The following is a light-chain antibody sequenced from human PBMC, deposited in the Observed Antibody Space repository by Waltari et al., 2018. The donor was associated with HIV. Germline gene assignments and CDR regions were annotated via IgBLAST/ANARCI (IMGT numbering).Light chain of an antibody. CDR3: QQSYSIPYT. V-gene: IGKV1-39*01. CDR2: TAS. Sequence: DIQMTQSPSSLSASVGDRVTIVCRASQNIRNFLNWYQQKPGKAPQLLIYTASTLQGGVPSRFDGSGSGTDFSLTISSLQPEDCATYFCQQSYSIPYTFGQRTTLEI. J-gene: IGKJ2*01. CDR1: QNIRNF.